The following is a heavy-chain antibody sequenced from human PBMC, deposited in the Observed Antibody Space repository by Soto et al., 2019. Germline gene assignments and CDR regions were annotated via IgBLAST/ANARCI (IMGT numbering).Heavy chain of an antibody. J-gene: IGHJ1*01. V-gene: IGHV3-49*03. CDR1: GFPFANFL. CDR3: IGSFPF. D-gene: IGHD3-10*01. Sequence: EVYLVESGGGLVEPGRSLRLSCTGSGFPFANFLMSWFRRAPGKGLEWVGFIRSQPYGGTTQYAASVRGRFNISRDDSKGIAYLQMNSLKSEDSGVYYCIGSFPFWGQGTLVTVSS. CDR2: IRSQPYGGTT.